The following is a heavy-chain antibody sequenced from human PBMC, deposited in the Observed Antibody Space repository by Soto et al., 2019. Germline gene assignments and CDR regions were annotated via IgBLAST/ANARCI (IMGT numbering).Heavy chain of an antibody. CDR1: GGSISSGGYS. J-gene: IGHJ6*02. CDR3: ARFNLSSIGMDV. CDR2: IYHSGST. V-gene: IGHV4-30-2*01. Sequence: QLQLQESGSGLVKPSQTLSLTCAVSGGSISSGGYSWSWIRQPPGQGLELIGYIYHSGSTYYNPSLKSRVNISVDRSKNQFSLKLSSVTAADTAVYYCARFNLSSIGMDVWGQGTTVTVSS.